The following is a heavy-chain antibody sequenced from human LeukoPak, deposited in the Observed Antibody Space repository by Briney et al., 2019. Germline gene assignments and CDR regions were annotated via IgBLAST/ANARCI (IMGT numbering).Heavy chain of an antibody. J-gene: IGHJ3*02. D-gene: IGHD3-22*01. Sequence: GGSLRLSCAASGFTFSSYAMSWVRQAPGKGLEWVSAISGSGGSTYYADSVKGRFTISRDNSKNTLYLQMNSLRAEDTAVYYCARDHHRRLYDSQARDTFDIWGQGTMVTVSS. CDR3: ARDHHRRLYDSQARDTFDI. CDR1: GFTFSSYA. V-gene: IGHV3-23*01. CDR2: ISGSGGST.